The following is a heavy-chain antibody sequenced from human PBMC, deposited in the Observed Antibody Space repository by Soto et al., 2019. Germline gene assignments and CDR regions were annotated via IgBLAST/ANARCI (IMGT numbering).Heavy chain of an antibody. CDR1: GGSISSGGYY. D-gene: IGHD2-15*01. CDR2: IYYSGST. V-gene: IGHV4-31*03. CDR3: AREKRVVARAVDY. J-gene: IGHJ4*02. Sequence: QVQLQESGPGLVKPSQTLSLTCTVSGGSISSGGYYWSWIRQHPGKGLEWIGYIYYSGSTYYNQYLKSRVTVSVDTSKNQFSLKLSSVTAADTAVYYCAREKRVVARAVDYWGQGTLVTVSS.